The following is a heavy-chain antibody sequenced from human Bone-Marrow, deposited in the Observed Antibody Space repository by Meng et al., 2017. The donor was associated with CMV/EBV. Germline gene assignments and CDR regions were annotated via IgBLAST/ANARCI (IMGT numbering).Heavy chain of an antibody. D-gene: IGHD3-10*01. Sequence: ASVKVSCKASGYTFTGYYMHWVRQAPGQGLEWMGWINPNSGGTNYAQKFQGRVTMTRDTSIRTAYMELSRLRSDDTAVYYCARERHVTEQQRGTGSFDYWGQGTLVTVSS. CDR2: INPNSGGT. J-gene: IGHJ4*02. V-gene: IGHV1-2*02. CDR3: ARERHVTEQQRGTGSFDY. CDR1: GYTFTGYY.